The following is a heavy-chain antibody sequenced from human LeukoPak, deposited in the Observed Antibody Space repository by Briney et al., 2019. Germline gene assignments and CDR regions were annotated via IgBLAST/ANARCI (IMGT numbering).Heavy chain of an antibody. CDR2: ISSSSSTI. CDR1: GFTFSSYS. J-gene: IGHJ4*02. V-gene: IGHV3-48*01. Sequence: GGSLRLSCAASGFTFSSYSMNWVRQAPGKGLEWVSYISSSSSTIYYADSVKGRFTISRDNAKNSLYLQMNSQRAEDTAVYYCAGEIPFDYWGQGTLVTVSS. CDR3: AGEIPFDY.